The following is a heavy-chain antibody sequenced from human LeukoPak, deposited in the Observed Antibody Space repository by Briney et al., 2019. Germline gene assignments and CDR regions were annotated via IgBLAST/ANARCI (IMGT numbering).Heavy chain of an antibody. V-gene: IGHV1-8*03. CDR2: MNPNSGNT. Sequence: ASVKVSSKASGYTFTSYDINWVRQATGQGLEWMGWMNPNSGNTGYAQKFQGRVTITRNTSISTAYMELSSLRSEDTAVYYCARGHPYYYDSSGYFYWGQGTLVTVSS. J-gene: IGHJ4*02. CDR1: GYTFTSYD. D-gene: IGHD3-22*01. CDR3: ARGHPYYYDSSGYFY.